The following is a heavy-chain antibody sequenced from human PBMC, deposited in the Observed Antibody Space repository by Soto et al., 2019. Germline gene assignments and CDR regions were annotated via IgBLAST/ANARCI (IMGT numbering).Heavy chain of an antibody. Sequence: EERLVQSGGGLVQPGGSLRLSCAASGFSVGGNYMSWVRQAPGKGLELVSLIYSGGNPFYADSMKGRFTRSMGNSSNMLYLQMDSLRAEDRAVYYCARGPNSDCWGQGTLVIVSS. CDR2: IYSGGNP. J-gene: IGHJ4*02. D-gene: IGHD2-21*01. CDR1: GFSVGGNY. CDR3: ARGPNSDC. V-gene: IGHV3-53*01.